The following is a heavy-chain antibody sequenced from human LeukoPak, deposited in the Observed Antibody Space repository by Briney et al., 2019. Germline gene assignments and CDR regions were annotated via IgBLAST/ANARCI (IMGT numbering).Heavy chain of an antibody. Sequence: ASVKVSCKASGGTFSSYAINWVLQAPGQGLEWMGRIIPIFGTANYAQKFQGRVTITSDESTSTAYMELSSLRPEDTAVYYCARQVLPAALDYWGQGTPVTVSS. J-gene: IGHJ4*02. CDR2: IIPIFGTA. V-gene: IGHV1-69*15. CDR1: GGTFSSYA. CDR3: ARQVLPAALDY.